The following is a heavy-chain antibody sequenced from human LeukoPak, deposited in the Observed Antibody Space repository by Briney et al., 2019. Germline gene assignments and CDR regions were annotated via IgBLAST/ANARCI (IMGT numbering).Heavy chain of an antibody. Sequence: PGGSLRLSCAVSAFTSSNYGMSWVRQAPGKGLEWVSGISGRGEKTYYADSAKGRFTISRDTSKKTLSLQMNSLRAEDTALYYCAKDGSITISGVVQVFDSWGQGTLVSVSS. CDR1: AFTSSNYG. CDR2: ISGRGEKT. CDR3: AKDGSITISGVVQVFDS. V-gene: IGHV3-23*01. J-gene: IGHJ4*02. D-gene: IGHD3-3*01.